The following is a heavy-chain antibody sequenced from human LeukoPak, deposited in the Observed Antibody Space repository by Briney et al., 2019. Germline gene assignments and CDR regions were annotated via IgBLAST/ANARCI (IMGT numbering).Heavy chain of an antibody. Sequence: ASVKVSCKASGYTFTSYGISWVRQAPGQGLEWMGWISAYNGNTNYAQKLQGRVTMTTDTSTNTAYMELRSLRSDDTAVYYCARDYSSSSMLMYYYYMDVWGKGTTVTVSS. D-gene: IGHD6-6*01. V-gene: IGHV1-18*01. CDR1: GYTFTSYG. CDR2: ISAYNGNT. J-gene: IGHJ6*03. CDR3: ARDYSSSSMLMYYYYMDV.